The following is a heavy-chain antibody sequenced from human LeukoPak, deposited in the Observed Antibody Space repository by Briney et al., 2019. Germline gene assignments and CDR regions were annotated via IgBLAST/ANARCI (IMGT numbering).Heavy chain of an antibody. CDR1: GFTFSDYY. CDR3: ARRAYSSGWYFFDY. Sequence: GGSLRLSCAASGFTFSDYYMSWIRQAPGKGLEWVSYISSSGSTVYYADSVKGRFTISRGNAKNSLFLQMNSLRAEDTAVYYCARRAYSSGWYFFDYWGQGTLVTVSS. CDR2: ISSSGSTV. D-gene: IGHD6-19*01. J-gene: IGHJ4*02. V-gene: IGHV3-11*01.